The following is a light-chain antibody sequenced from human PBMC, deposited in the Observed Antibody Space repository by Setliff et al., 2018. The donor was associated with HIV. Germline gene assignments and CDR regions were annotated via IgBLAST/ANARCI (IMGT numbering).Light chain of an antibody. Sequence: SYELTQPPSVSVAPGKTARITCEGNNIGSKSVHWYQQKPGQAPVLVIYYDSDRPSGIPERFSGSNSGNTATLTISRVEAGDEADYYCQVWDSSSDHPYVFGTGTKGTV. J-gene: IGLJ1*01. CDR3: QVWDSSSDHPYV. CDR1: NIGSKS. V-gene: IGLV3-21*04. CDR2: YDS.